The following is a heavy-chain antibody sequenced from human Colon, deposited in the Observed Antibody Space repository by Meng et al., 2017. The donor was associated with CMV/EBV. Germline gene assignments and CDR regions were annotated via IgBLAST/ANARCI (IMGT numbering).Heavy chain of an antibody. Sequence: RLSLYVTDQAPKFNFNCYHNRWLPQGHGHWFKWLRGIITISATPDNTHKFQGTVTIAADNSTSTAYMKLSNLRAVDTSIYYCARVICGGDCYLDYWGRGTLVTVSS. CDR2: IITISATP. CDR3: ARVICGGDCYLDY. CDR1: KFNFNCYH. J-gene: IGHJ4*02. D-gene: IGHD2-21*02. V-gene: IGHV1-69*06.